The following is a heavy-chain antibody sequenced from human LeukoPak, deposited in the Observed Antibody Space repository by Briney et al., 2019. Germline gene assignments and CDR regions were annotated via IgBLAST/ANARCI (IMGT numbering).Heavy chain of an antibody. CDR2: IYYSGST. J-gene: IGHJ4*02. V-gene: IGHV4-59*08. CDR3: ASLRTAPDYFDY. CDR1: GGSFSGYY. Sequence: ASETLSLTCAVYGGSFSGYYWSWIRQPPGKGLEWIGYIYYSGSTNYNPSLKSRVTISVDTSKNQFSLKLSSVTAADTAVYYCASLRTAPDYFDYWGQGTLVTVSS.